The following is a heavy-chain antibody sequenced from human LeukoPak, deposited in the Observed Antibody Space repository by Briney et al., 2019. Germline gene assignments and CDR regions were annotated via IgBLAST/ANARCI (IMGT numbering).Heavy chain of an antibody. CDR2: INHSGST. CDR1: GGSFSGYY. CDR3: ARGRYGMDV. J-gene: IGHJ6*02. Sequence: SETLSLTCAVYGGSFSGYYWSWIRQPPGKGLEWIGEINHSGSTNYNPSLKSRVTISVDTSKNQFSLKLSSVTAADTAVYYCARGRYGMDVWGQGTTVTVSS. V-gene: IGHV4-34*01.